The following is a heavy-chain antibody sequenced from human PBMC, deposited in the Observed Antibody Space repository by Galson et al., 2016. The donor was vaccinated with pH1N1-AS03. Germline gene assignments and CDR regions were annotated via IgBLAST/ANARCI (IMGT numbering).Heavy chain of an antibody. D-gene: IGHD2-15*01. V-gene: IGHV5-51*01. J-gene: IGHJ4*02. CDR2: IYPDDSDT. Sequence: SGAEVKKPGDSLTISCQASGYIFTSFRIGWVRQMPGKGLEWMGIIYPDDSDTRYSPSFQGQVTISADKSITTAYLQWTSLKASDTAIYYCAKRYGYYFDYWGQGTPVTVSS. CDR1: GYIFTSFR. CDR3: AKRYGYYFDY.